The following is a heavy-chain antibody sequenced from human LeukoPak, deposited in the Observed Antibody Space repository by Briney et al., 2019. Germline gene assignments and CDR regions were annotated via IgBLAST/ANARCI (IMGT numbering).Heavy chain of an antibody. CDR2: MNPNSGNT. V-gene: IGHV1-8*01. J-gene: IGHJ4*02. Sequence: ASVKVSCKASGYTFTSYDINWVRQATGQGLEWMGWMNPNSGNTGYAQNFQGRVTMTRNTSISSAYMELSSLRSEDTAVYYCLIAAAAIDFDYWGQGTLVTVSS. CDR3: LIAAAAIDFDY. CDR1: GYTFTSYD. D-gene: IGHD6-13*01.